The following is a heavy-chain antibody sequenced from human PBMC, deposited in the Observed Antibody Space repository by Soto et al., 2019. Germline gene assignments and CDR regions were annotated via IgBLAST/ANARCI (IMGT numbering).Heavy chain of an antibody. V-gene: IGHV4-39*01. J-gene: IGHJ4*02. CDR1: GGSISSSSYY. CDR2: IYYSGST. CDR3: ASQGRQLGQFDY. Sequence: QLQLQESGPGLVKPSETLSLTCTVSGGSISSSSYYWGWIRQPPGKGLEWIGSIYYSGSTYYNPSLKSRVTISVDTSKNQFSLKLSSVTAADTAVYYCASQGRQLGQFDYWGQGTLVTVSS. D-gene: IGHD6-6*01.